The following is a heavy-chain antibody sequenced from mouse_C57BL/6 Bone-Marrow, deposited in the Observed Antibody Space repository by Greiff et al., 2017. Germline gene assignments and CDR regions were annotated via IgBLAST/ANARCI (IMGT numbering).Heavy chain of an antibody. CDR3: ASRGYDYDGAMDY. CDR2: IWGVGST. V-gene: IGHV2-6*01. D-gene: IGHD2-4*01. J-gene: IGHJ4*01. Sequence: QVQLKESGPGLVAPSQSLSITCTVSGFSLTSYGVDWVRQSPGKGLEWLGVIWGVGSTNYNSAIKSRLSISKDNYKSQVFLKLSSLQTDDTAMYYCASRGYDYDGAMDYWGQGTSVTVSS. CDR1: GFSLTSYG.